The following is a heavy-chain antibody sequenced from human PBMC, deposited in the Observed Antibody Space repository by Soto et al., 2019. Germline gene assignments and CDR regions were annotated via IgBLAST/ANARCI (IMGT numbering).Heavy chain of an antibody. J-gene: IGHJ4*02. V-gene: IGHV1-69*02. D-gene: IGHD3-16*01. CDR3: ARSGGAWGHYFDY. CDR1: GGTFSSYT. Sequence: ASVKVSCKASGGTFSSYTISWVGQAPGQGLEWMGMIIPILGIANYAQKFQGRVTITADKSTSTAYMELSSLRSEDTAVYYCARSGGAWGHYFDYWGQGTLVTVSS. CDR2: IIPILGIA.